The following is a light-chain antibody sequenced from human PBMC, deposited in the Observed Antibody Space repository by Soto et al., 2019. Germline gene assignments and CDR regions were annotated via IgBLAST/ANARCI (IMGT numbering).Light chain of an antibody. V-gene: IGLV2-14*01. CDR2: EIN. Sequence: QSVLTQPASVSGSPGQSITISCTGTNSDIGPYTYVSWYQQHPGKAPKLMIYEINNRPSGVSYRFSGSKSGNTASLTISGLKAEDEADYYCSSYTNSNTYIFGGGTKVTV. CDR1: NSDIGPYTY. J-gene: IGLJ2*01. CDR3: SSYTNSNTYI.